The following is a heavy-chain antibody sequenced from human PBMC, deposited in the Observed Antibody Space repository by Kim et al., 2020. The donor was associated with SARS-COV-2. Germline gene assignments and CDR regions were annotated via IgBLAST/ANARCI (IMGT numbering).Heavy chain of an antibody. J-gene: IGHJ3*02. V-gene: IGHV3-7*01. CDR2: IKQDGSAK. Sequence: GGSLRLSCAASGFTFSSYWMSWVRQAPGKGLEWVSNIKQDGSAKYYVDSVKGRFTISRDNAKNSLYLQMNSLRAEDTAVYYCARDQDCSSTSCYIFWVFAFDNWGQGTMVTVSS. CDR3: ARDQDCSSTSCYIFWVFAFDN. D-gene: IGHD2-2*02. CDR1: GFTFSSYW.